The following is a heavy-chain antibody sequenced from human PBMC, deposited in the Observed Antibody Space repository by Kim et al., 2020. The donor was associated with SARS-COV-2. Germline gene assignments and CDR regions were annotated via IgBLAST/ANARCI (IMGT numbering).Heavy chain of an antibody. CDR3: ARGVGAVDY. D-gene: IGHD1-26*01. V-gene: IGHV4-39*01. J-gene: IGHJ4*02. CDR2: GST. Sequence: GSTYYNPALKSRVTISVDTSKNQFSLKLSSVTAADTAVYYCARGVGAVDYWGQGTLVTVSS.